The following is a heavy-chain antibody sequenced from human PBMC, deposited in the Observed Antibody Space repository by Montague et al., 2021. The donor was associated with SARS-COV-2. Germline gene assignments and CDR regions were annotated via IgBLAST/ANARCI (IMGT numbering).Heavy chain of an antibody. CDR3: ARDSVTDGPYGMDV. V-gene: IGHV3-23*01. CDR1: GFTFSIYA. D-gene: IGHD2-21*02. CDR2: ISGSGGST. Sequence: SLRLSCAASGFTFSIYAMTWVRQAPGKGLEWVSAISGSGGSTYYADSVKGRFTISRDNSKNTLYLQMNSLRAEDTAVYYCARDSVTDGPYGMDVWGQGTTVTVSS. J-gene: IGHJ6*02.